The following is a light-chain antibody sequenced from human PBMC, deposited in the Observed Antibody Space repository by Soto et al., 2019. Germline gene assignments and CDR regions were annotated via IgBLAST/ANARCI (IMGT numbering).Light chain of an antibody. J-gene: IGLJ1*01. CDR2: EVG. Sequence: QSVLTQPASVSGSPGQSITISCTGTSSDVGGYNYVSWYQQHPGKAPKLMIYEVGNRPSGVSNRFSGSKSVNTASLTISGLQAEDEADYYCSSYTSSSTPYVFGTGTKLTVL. CDR3: SSYTSSSTPYV. V-gene: IGLV2-14*01. CDR1: SSDVGGYNY.